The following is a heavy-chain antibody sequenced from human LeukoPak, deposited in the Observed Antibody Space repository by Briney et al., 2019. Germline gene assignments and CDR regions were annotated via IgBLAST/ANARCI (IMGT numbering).Heavy chain of an antibody. CDR1: NGDINNYY. CDR2: IYYRGST. CDR3: ARSESGVQYFQHYFYIDA. V-gene: IGHV4-59*01. D-gene: IGHD2-2*01. J-gene: IGHJ6*03. Sequence: SETLSLTCTVSNGDINNYYWSWVRQPPGKGLEWIGYIYYRGSTKYNPSLKSRVTIPIDTSNDQVSLRLNSLTAADTAVYYCARSESGVQYFQHYFYIDAWGKGTTVTVSS.